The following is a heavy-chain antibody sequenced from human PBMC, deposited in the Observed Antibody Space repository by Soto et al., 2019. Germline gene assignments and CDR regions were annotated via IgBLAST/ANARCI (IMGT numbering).Heavy chain of an antibody. J-gene: IGHJ4*02. V-gene: IGHV3-9*01. Sequence: SLRLXCAASGCTFDDYAMHWVRQAPGKGLEWVSGISWNSGSIGYADSVKGRFTISRDNAKKSLYLQMNSLTAEDTALYSCASGRGYDILTGYYPYFDYWGQGTLVTVSS. CDR3: ASGRGYDILTGYYPYFDY. CDR1: GCTFDDYA. D-gene: IGHD3-9*01. CDR2: ISWNSGSI.